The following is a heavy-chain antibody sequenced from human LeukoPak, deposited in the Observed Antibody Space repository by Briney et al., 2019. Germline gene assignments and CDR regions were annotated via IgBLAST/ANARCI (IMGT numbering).Heavy chain of an antibody. Sequence: PGGSLRLSCAASGFTFSSYAMSWVRQAPGKGLEWVSAISGSGGSTYYADSVKGRFTISRDNSKNTLYLQMNSLRAEDTAVYYCARVVGWEQYYYGMDVWGQGTTVTVSS. J-gene: IGHJ6*02. CDR2: ISGSGGST. CDR1: GFTFSSYA. V-gene: IGHV3-23*01. D-gene: IGHD1-26*01. CDR3: ARVVGWEQYYYGMDV.